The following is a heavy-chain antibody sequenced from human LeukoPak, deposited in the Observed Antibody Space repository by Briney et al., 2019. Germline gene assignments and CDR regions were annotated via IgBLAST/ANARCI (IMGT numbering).Heavy chain of an antibody. CDR2: ISYDGSNT. J-gene: IGHJ4*02. D-gene: IGHD3-9*01. CDR3: ARTYKSDWYYFDY. V-gene: IGHV3-30-3*01. Sequence: GRSLRLSCAASGFTFSSYAMYWVRQAPGKGLEWVAVISYDGSNTYYADSVKGRFTVSRDNSKNTLYLQMNSLRAEDTAVYYCARTYKSDWYYFDYWGQGTLVTVSS. CDR1: GFTFSSYA.